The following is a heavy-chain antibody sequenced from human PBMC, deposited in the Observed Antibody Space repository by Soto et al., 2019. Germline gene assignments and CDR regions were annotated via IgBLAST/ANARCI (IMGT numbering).Heavy chain of an antibody. CDR1: GFPFTTYG. V-gene: IGHV3-30*03. CDR3: VGGQYYFDY. Sequence: QVQLVESGGGVVQPGRSLRLSCAASGFPFTTYGMHWVREGPGKGLEWVAVISYDGSNKYYADSVKGRFTISRDNSKNTLYLQMNRLRPEDTAFYNCVGGQYYFDYRGQGTLVTVSS. J-gene: IGHJ4*02. CDR2: ISYDGSNK. D-gene: IGHD3-10*01.